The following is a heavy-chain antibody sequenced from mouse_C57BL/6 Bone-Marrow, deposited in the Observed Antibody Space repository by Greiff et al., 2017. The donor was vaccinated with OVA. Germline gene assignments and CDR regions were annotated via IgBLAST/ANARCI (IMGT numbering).Heavy chain of an antibody. CDR2: FYPGSGSI. J-gene: IGHJ2*01. D-gene: IGHD2-5*01. V-gene: IGHV1-62-2*01. CDR3: ARHEMGGYYSNYSFDY. Sequence: VQLKESGAELVKPGASVKLSCKASGYTFTEYTIHWVKQRSGQGLEWIGWFYPGSGSIKYNEKFKDKATLTADKSSSTVYMELSRLTSEDSAVYFCARHEMGGYYSNYSFDYWGQGTTLTVSS. CDR1: GYTFTEYT.